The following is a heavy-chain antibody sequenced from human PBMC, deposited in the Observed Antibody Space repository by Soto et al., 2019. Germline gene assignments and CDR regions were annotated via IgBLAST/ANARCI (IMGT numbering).Heavy chain of an antibody. CDR1: GFTFSSYG. Sequence: HVQLVESGGGVVQPGRSLRLSCAASGFTFSSYGMHWVRQAPGKGLEWVAFISYDGSNKYYADSVKGRFTISRDNSKNTLSLEMNSLKTEDTTVYFCAKTRGYSYYYGMDVWGQGTTVTVSS. D-gene: IGHD5-12*01. CDR3: AKTRGYSYYYGMDV. CDR2: ISYDGSNK. J-gene: IGHJ6*02. V-gene: IGHV3-30*18.